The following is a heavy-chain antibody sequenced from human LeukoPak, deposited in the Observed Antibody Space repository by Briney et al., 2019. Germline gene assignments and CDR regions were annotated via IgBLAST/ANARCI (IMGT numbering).Heavy chain of an antibody. CDR3: VRSSSRSDVYFDY. CDR2: IRKKVNSYTT. CDR1: GFTFSDHY. J-gene: IGHJ4*02. Sequence: QPGGSLRLSCAASGFTFSDHYMDWVRQAPGKGQEWVGRIRKKVNSYTTEYAASVTGRFAISRDDSKDSLFLQMYSLKTEDTAVYYCVRSSSRSDVYFDYWGQGTLVTVSS. V-gene: IGHV3-72*01. D-gene: IGHD1-26*01.